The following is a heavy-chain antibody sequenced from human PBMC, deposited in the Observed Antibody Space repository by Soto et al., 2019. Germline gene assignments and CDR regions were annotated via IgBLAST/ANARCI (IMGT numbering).Heavy chain of an antibody. J-gene: IGHJ4*02. V-gene: IGHV3-33*01. CDR2: IWHDGTNQ. CDR1: GSTFSNYG. CDR3: ARERGQIDS. Sequence: VQLVESGGGVVQPGRSLRLSCAASGSTFSNYGMQWVRQAPGKGLEWVAVIWHDGTNQYYGDSVKGRFTISRDNSNNTLYLQLNSLRAEDTAVYYCARERGQIDSWGQGTLVTVSS.